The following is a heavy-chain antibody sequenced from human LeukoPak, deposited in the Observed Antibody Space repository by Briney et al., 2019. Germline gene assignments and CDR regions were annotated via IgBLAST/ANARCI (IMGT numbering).Heavy chain of an antibody. D-gene: IGHD6-13*01. V-gene: IGHV1-2*06. CDR1: GYTFTGYH. CDR3: ARDQGSLTRSWYTGY. CDR2: INPYSGDT. J-gene: IGHJ4*02. Sequence: GASVKVSCKASGYTFTGYHIHWVRQAPGQGLECIGRINPYSGDTNFAQKFQGRVTMTRDTSITTAYMDLSSLTPDDTAVYFCARDQGSLTRSWYTGYWGQGTQVTVSS.